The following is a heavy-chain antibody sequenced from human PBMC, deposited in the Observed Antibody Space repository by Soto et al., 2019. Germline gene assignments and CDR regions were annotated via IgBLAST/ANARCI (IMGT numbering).Heavy chain of an antibody. CDR3: ARVLRIRDFWSGYYTGWFDP. D-gene: IGHD3-3*01. CDR1: GGTFSSYA. J-gene: IGHJ5*02. CDR2: IIPIFGTA. V-gene: IGHV1-69*06. Sequence: QVQLVQSGAEVKKPGSSVKVSCKASGGTFSSYAISWVRQAPGQGLEWMGGIIPIFGTANYAQKFQGRVTITADKSTSTAYMELSSLRSEDTAVYYSARVLRIRDFWSGYYTGWFDPWGQGTLVTVSS.